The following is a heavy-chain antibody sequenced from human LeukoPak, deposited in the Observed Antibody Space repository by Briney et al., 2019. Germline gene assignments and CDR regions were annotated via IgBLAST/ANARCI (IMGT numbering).Heavy chain of an antibody. D-gene: IGHD6-13*01. CDR2: ISYDGSNK. V-gene: IGHV3-30*18. CDR3: AKDLAAAGCDY. CDR1: GFTFSNYA. J-gene: IGHJ4*02. Sequence: GSLGLSCAASGFTFSNYAMHWVRQAPGKGLEWVAVISYDGSNKYYADSVKGRFTISRDNSKNTLYLQMNSLRPEDTAVYYCAKDLAAAGCDYWGQGTLVTVSS.